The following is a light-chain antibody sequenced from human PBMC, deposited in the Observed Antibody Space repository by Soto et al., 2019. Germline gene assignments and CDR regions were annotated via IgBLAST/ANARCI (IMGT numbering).Light chain of an antibody. CDR2: DAS. CDR3: QQRSNGPPT. Sequence: EIVLTQSPATLSLSPGERTTLSCRASQSVSRYLAWYQQKPGQAPRLLIYDASNRATGIPARFSGSGSGTDFTLTISSLEPEDLAVYYCQQRSNGPPTFGQGNKVEIK. CDR1: QSVSRY. V-gene: IGKV3-11*01. J-gene: IGKJ1*01.